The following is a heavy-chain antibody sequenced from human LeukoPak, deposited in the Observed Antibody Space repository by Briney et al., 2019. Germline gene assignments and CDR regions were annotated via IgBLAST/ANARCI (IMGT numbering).Heavy chain of an antibody. CDR1: VDIVSSNSAT. Sequence: SQTLSLTCAISVDIVSSNSATWNWIRQSPSRGLEWLGRTYYRSKWYIDYPVSVKGRMIINPDTSKNQFSLQVNSVTPEDTAVYFCAKVIAGELATMTWGQGTLVTVSP. CDR2: TYYRSKWYI. J-gene: IGHJ4*02. V-gene: IGHV6-1*01. D-gene: IGHD5-24*01. CDR3: AKVIAGELATMT.